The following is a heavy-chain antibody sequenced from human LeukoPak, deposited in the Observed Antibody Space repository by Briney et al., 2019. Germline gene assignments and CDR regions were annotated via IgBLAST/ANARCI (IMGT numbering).Heavy chain of an antibody. V-gene: IGHV4-59*08. CDR1: GGSISRRY. D-gene: IGHD4-17*01. Sequence: SETLSLTCSVSGGSISRRYWSWIRQPPGKGLEWIGYISYSGSTRYNPSFQSRVTISLDTSKTHFSLKLTSVTAADTAMYYCARLLNNDNAGDPDTFDMWGPGTMVTVSA. CDR3: ARLLNNDNAGDPDTFDM. CDR2: ISYSGST. J-gene: IGHJ3*02.